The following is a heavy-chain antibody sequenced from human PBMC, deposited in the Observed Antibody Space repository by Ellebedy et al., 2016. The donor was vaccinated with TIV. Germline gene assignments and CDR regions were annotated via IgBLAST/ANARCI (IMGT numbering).Heavy chain of an antibody. V-gene: IGHV1-69*13. CDR2: IIPIFGTA. J-gene: IGHJ6*03. CDR1: GGTFSSYA. Sequence: SVKVSXXASGGTFSSYAISWVRQAPGQGLEWMGGIIPIFGTANYAQKFQGRVTITADESTSTAYMELSSLRSEDTAVYYCARDKDDFWSGYPKYYYYYYMDVWGKGTTVTVSS. CDR3: ARDKDDFWSGYPKYYYYYYMDV. D-gene: IGHD3-3*01.